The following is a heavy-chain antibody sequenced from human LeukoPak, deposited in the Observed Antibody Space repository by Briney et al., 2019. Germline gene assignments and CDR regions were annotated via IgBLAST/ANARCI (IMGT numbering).Heavy chain of an antibody. CDR2: INPNSGGT. D-gene: IGHD6-13*01. CDR1: GYTFTSYD. V-gene: IGHV1-2*02. J-gene: IGHJ4*02. CDR3: ARLIAAAEN. Sequence: ASVKVSCKASGYTFTSYDINWVRQATGQGLEWMGWINPNSGGTNYAQKFQGRVTMTRDTSISTAYMELSRLRSDDTAVYYCARLIAAAENWGQGTLVTVSS.